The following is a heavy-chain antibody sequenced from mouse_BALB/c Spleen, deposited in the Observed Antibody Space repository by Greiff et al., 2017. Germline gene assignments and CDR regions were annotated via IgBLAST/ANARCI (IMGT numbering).Heavy chain of an antibody. D-gene: IGHD2-3*01. CDR1: GFTFSSYT. CDR2: ISNGGGST. Sequence: EVKLVESGGGLVQSGGSLKLSCAASGFTFSSYTMSWVRQTPEKRLEWVAYISNGGGSTYYPDTVKGRFTISRDNAKNTLYLQMSSLKSEDTAMYYCARLRDGYPFDYWGQGTTLTVSS. CDR3: ARLRDGYPFDY. V-gene: IGHV5-12-2*01. J-gene: IGHJ2*01.